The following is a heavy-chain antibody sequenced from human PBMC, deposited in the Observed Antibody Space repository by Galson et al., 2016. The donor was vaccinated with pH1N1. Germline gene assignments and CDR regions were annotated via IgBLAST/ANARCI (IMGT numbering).Heavy chain of an antibody. J-gene: IGHJ2*01. CDR2: INQDGSEI. CDR3: AGRIFDL. Sequence: SLRLSCADSGFTFSQYWMHWVRQAPGKGLDWVANINQDGSEIYYADSVKGRFTISRDNTENSLYSQMSSLRVEDTAVYFCAGRIFDLWGRGTLVTVSS. V-gene: IGHV3-7*01. CDR1: GFTFSQYW.